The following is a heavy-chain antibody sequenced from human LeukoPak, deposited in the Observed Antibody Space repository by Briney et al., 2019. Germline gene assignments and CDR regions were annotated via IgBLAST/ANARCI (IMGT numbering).Heavy chain of an antibody. V-gene: IGHV3-23*01. Sequence: GRSLRLSCAASGFTFSSYAMSWVRQAPGKGLEWVSVISGSGGTTYYADSVKGRFSISRDNCKNTLYLQMNSLRAEDTAVYYCAKGAKNYDILTGYYNDYWGQGTLVTVSS. CDR2: ISGSGGTT. CDR1: GFTFSSYA. J-gene: IGHJ4*02. D-gene: IGHD3-9*01. CDR3: AKGAKNYDILTGYYNDY.